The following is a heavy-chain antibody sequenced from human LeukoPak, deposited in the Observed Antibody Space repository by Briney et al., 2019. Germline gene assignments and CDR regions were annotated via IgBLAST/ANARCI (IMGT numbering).Heavy chain of an antibody. V-gene: IGHV3-33*08. Sequence: GGSLRLSCTASGFTFSNSWMYWVRQAPGKGLEWVGIIWYDGSNKYYADSVKGRFTISRDNSKNTLYLQMNSLRVEDTAVYYCARPYYSNYYYYGMDVWGQGTTVTVSS. D-gene: IGHD4-11*01. CDR2: IWYDGSNK. J-gene: IGHJ6*02. CDR3: ARPYYSNYYYYGMDV. CDR1: GFTFSNSW.